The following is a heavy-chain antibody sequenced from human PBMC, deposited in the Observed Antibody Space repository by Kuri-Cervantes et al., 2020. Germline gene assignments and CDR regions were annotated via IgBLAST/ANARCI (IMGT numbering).Heavy chain of an antibody. Sequence: GGSLRLSCAASGFTFSSYWMHWVRQAPGKGLVWVSRIDSDGSSTRCADSVKDRFTISRDNAKNTLYLQMNSLRAEDTAVYYCATTYYYDSSGYWNKRSENWYFDLWGRGTLVTVSS. J-gene: IGHJ2*01. D-gene: IGHD3-22*01. CDR2: IDSDGSST. V-gene: IGHV3-74*01. CDR3: ATTYYYDSSGYWNKRSENWYFDL. CDR1: GFTFSSYW.